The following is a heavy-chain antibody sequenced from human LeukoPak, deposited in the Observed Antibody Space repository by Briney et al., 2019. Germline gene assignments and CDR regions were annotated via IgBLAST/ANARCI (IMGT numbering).Heavy chain of an antibody. V-gene: IGHV4-34*01. CDR1: GGSFSGYY. CDR2: FYYSGST. J-gene: IGHJ6*03. Sequence: PSETLSLTCAVYGGSFSGYYWSWIRQPPGKGLEWIGSFYYSGSTYYNPSLKSRVTISVDTSKNQFSLKLSSVTAADTAVYYCARVSSPSYYYYYMDVWGKGTTVTVSS. D-gene: IGHD6-13*01. CDR3: ARVSSPSYYYYYMDV.